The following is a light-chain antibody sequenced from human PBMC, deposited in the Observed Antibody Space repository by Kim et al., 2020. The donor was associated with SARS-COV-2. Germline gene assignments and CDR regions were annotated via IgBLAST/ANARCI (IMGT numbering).Light chain of an antibody. V-gene: IGLV3-21*04. Sequence: SYELTQPPSVFVAPGKTARITCGGDNIGSKSAHWYQQKPGQAPVLVIYYDSDRPSGIPERFSGSNSGNTATLTISRTEAGDEADYYCQVWDSGSWVFGGG. J-gene: IGLJ3*02. CDR2: YDS. CDR3: QVWDSGSWV. CDR1: NIGSKS.